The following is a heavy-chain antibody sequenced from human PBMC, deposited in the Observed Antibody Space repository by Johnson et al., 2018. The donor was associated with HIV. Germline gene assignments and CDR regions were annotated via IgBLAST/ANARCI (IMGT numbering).Heavy chain of an antibody. V-gene: IGHV3-NL1*01. Sequence: QEQLVESGGGVVQPGRSLRLSCAASGFTFSSYGMHWVRQAPGKGLEWVSSISGSGGSTYYADSVKGRFTISRDNSKNTLYLQMNSLRAEDTAVYYCARKKGAATGAFDMWGQGTMVTVSS. D-gene: IGHD6-25*01. CDR1: GFTFSSYG. CDR3: ARKKGAATGAFDM. CDR2: ISGSGGST. J-gene: IGHJ3*02.